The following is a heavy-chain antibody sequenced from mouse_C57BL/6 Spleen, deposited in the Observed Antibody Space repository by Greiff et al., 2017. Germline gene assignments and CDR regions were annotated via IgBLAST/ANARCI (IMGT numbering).Heavy chain of an antibody. CDR2: ISGGGGNT. V-gene: IGHV5-9*01. CDR3: ARQEITTRYYFDY. D-gene: IGHD2-4*01. CDR1: GFTFSSYT. J-gene: IGHJ2*01. Sequence: EVKLMESGGGLVKPGGSLKLSCAASGFTFSSYTMSWVRQTPEKRLEWAATISGGGGNTYYPDSVKGRFTISRDNAKNTLYLQMSSLRSEDTALYYCARQEITTRYYFDYWGQGTTLTVSS.